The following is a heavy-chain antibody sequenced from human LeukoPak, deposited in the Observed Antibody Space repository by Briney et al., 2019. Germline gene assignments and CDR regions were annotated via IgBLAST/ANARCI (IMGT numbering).Heavy chain of an antibody. CDR2: INHSGST. Sequence: KPSETLSLTCAVYGGSFSGYYWSWIRQPPGKGLEWIGEINHSGSTNYNPSLKSRVTISVDTSKNQFSLKLSSVTAADTAVYYCARLYSGSYWADYWGQGTLVTVSS. CDR3: ARLYSGSYWADY. V-gene: IGHV4-34*01. CDR1: GGSFSGYY. D-gene: IGHD1-26*01. J-gene: IGHJ4*02.